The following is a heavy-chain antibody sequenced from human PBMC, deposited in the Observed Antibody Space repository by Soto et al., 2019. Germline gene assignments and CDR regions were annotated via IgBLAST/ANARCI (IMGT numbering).Heavy chain of an antibody. Sequence: QVQLVQSGAEVKKPVASVKVSCKASGYTFTSYGISWVRQAPGQGLEWMGWISGYNGNTNYAQKLQGRVTMTRDTSTSTVYRELRSLRSDDTAVYYCARALLKAAQRAGVRAHNWFDPWGQGTLVTVSS. CDR2: ISGYNGNT. D-gene: IGHD6-13*01. CDR3: ARALLKAAQRAGVRAHNWFDP. V-gene: IGHV1-18*01. CDR1: GYTFTSYG. J-gene: IGHJ5*02.